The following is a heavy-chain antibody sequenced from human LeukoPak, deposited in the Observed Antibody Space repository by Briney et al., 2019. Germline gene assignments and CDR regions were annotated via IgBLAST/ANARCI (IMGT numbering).Heavy chain of an antibody. CDR1: GFTFSDYY. D-gene: IGHD3-10*01. Sequence: GGSLRLSCAASGFTFSDYYMSWIRQAPGKGLEWVSYISSGTSYTYYADSVKGRFTISRDNAKNSLYLQMNSLRAEDTAVYYCARVLGYHGSGSYYPDYWGQGTLVTVSS. J-gene: IGHJ4*02. CDR3: ARVLGYHGSGSYYPDY. V-gene: IGHV3-11*05. CDR2: ISSGTSYT.